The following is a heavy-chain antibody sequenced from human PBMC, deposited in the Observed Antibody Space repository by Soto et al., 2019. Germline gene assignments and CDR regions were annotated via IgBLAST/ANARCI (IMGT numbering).Heavy chain of an antibody. J-gene: IGHJ5*02. Sequence: ASVKVSCKASGYSFTGYYMHWVRQAPGQGLEWMGWINPNSGGTNYAQKFQGWVTMTRDTSISTAYMELSRLRSDDTAVYYCARSYCSSTSCSEYNWFDPWGQGTLVTVSS. CDR3: ARSYCSSTSCSEYNWFDP. CDR2: INPNSGGT. CDR1: GYSFTGYY. D-gene: IGHD2-2*01. V-gene: IGHV1-2*04.